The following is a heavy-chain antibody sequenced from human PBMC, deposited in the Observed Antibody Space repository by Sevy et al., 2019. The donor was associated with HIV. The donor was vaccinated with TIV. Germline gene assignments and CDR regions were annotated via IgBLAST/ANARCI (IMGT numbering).Heavy chain of an antibody. J-gene: IGHJ4*02. D-gene: IGHD4-17*01. CDR2: IYWDDDK. V-gene: IGHV2-5*02. Sequence: SGPTLVNPTQTLTLTCTFSGISLSTSGMGVGWIRQPPGKALEWLALIYWDDDKRYSPSLKSRLTITKDTCKNQVVLTMTNMDPVDTATYYCAHWLYGDYVTNFDYWGQGTLVTVSS. CDR3: AHWLYGDYVTNFDY. CDR1: GISLSTSGMG.